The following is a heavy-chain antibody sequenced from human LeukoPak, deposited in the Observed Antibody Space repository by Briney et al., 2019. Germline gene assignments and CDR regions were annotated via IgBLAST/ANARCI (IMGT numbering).Heavy chain of an antibody. V-gene: IGHV4-30-4*01. Sequence: SQTLSLTCTVSGGSITSGDDYWGWLRQPPGRGLEGIGYIFYGGSTYYNPSLKSRVAISVDTSKNQFSLKLSSVTAADTAVYYCARGGGQRLVIEYFQHWGQGTLVTVSS. CDR3: ARGGGQRLVIEYFQH. D-gene: IGHD4-23*01. CDR1: GGSITSGDDY. J-gene: IGHJ1*01. CDR2: IFYGGST.